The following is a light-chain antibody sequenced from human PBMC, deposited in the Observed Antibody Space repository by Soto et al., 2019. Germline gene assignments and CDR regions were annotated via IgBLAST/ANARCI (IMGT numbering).Light chain of an antibody. CDR3: QQSDSFPFT. J-gene: IGKJ3*01. Sequence: DIQLTQSPSSVSASVGDRVTITCRARQDIGTCLAWYQQKPGKAPKLLIYVASNLQSGVPSLFSGAGSWTDFNLTITSLQPEDFATYHCQQSDSFPFTFGPGPKVYVK. V-gene: IGKV1-12*01. CDR2: VAS. CDR1: QDIGTC.